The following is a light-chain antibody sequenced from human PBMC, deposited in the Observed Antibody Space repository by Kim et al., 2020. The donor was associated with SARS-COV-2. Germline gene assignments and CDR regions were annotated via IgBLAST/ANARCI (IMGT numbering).Light chain of an antibody. CDR1: PTLTSSY. J-gene: IGKJ2*01. CDR2: GTS. V-gene: IGKV3-20*01. Sequence: SPGGRATLSCRASPTLTSSYLAWYQQKPGQAPRLLIYGTSTRATGIADRFSGSGSGTDFTLTISRLESEDSAVYYCQQYGRSPSYTFGQGTKLEI. CDR3: QQYGRSPSYT.